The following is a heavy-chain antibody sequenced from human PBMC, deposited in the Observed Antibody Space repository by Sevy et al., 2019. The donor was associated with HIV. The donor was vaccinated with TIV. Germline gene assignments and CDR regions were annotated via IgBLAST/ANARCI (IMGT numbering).Heavy chain of an antibody. V-gene: IGHV3-11*01. CDR3: ACVEYYYDSSGYYDY. CDR1: GFTFSDYY. CDR2: ISSSGSTI. J-gene: IGHJ4*02. D-gene: IGHD3-22*01. Sequence: GGSLRLSCAASGFTFSDYYMSWIRQAPGKGLEWVSYISSSGSTIYYADSVKGRFTISRGNAKNSLYLQMNSLRAEDTAVYYCACVEYYYDSSGYYDYWGQGTLVTVSS.